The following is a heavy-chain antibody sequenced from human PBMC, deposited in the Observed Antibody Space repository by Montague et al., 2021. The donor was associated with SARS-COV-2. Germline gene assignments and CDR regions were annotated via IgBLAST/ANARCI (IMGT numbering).Heavy chain of an antibody. V-gene: IGHV4-39*01. Sequence: SETLSLTCTVSGGSISSSSYYWGWIRQPPGKGLEWIGSIYYSGSTYYNPSLKSRATISVDTSKNQFSLKLSSVTAADTAVYYCARRVTGTTVRYYYYGMDVWGQGTTVTVSS. CDR1: GGSISSSSYY. D-gene: IGHD1-20*01. CDR2: IYYSGST. CDR3: ARRVTGTTVRYYYYGMDV. J-gene: IGHJ6*02.